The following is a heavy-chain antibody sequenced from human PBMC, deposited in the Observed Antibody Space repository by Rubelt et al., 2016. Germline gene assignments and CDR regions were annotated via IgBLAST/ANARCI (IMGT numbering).Heavy chain of an antibody. Sequence: QVQLVQSGAEVKKPGASVKVSCKASGYTFSSYSISWVRQAPGQGLEWMGWISGNNGNTNYAQKIQDRVTMTTDTSTTTAYMELRSLRSDDTAVYYCARVFCSGGRCAGLPWFDPWGQGTLVAVSS. V-gene: IGHV1-18*01. CDR1: GYTFSSYS. J-gene: IGHJ5*02. D-gene: IGHD2-15*01. CDR3: ARVFCSGGRCAGLPWFDP. CDR2: ISGNNGNT.